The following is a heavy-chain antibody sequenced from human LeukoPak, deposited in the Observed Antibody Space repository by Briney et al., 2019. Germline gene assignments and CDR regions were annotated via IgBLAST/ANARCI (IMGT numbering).Heavy chain of an antibody. CDR1: GFTFSSYS. D-gene: IGHD4-17*01. J-gene: IGHJ4*02. CDR3: AKGRGLSYDYGVDY. V-gene: IGHV3-21*04. Sequence: GGSLRLSCAASGFTFSSYSMNWVRQAPGKGLEWVSSISSSRSYIYYADSVKGRFTISRDNAKNSLYLQMNSLRAEDMALYYCAKGRGLSYDYGVDYWGQGTLVTVSS. CDR2: ISSSRSYI.